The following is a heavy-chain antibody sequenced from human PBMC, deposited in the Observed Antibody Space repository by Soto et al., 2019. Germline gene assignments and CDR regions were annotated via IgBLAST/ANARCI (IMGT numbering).Heavy chain of an antibody. D-gene: IGHD5-18*01. J-gene: IGHJ3*01. CDR2: ISYDGDNK. CDR3: VKGDLDTAVVNSPDAFDF. V-gene: IGHV3-30*18. CDR1: GFIFNDYG. Sequence: AGSLRLSCEASGFIFNDYGMHWVRQAPGKGLDWVAVISYDGDNKYYAQSVKGRFTISRDNSKNTLFLHMDSLRHEDTAVYHCVKGDLDTAVVNSPDAFDFWGQGTMVTVSS.